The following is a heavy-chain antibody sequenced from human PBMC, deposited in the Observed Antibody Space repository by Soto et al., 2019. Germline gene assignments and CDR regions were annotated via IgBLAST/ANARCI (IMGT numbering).Heavy chain of an antibody. Sequence: SETLSLTCTVSGGSISSGDYYWSWIRQPPGKGLEWIGYIYYSGSTYYNPSLKSRVTISVDTSKNQFSLKLSSVTAADTAVYYCARVPNHSSGRAWFDPWGQGTLVTVSS. CDR2: IYYSGST. CDR3: ARVPNHSSGRAWFDP. V-gene: IGHV4-30-4*01. CDR1: GGSISSGDYY. J-gene: IGHJ5*02. D-gene: IGHD6-19*01.